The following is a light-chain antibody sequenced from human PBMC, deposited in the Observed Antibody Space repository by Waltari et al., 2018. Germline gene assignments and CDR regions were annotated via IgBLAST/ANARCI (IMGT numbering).Light chain of an antibody. Sequence: EIVMTQSPATLSVSPGERATLSCRARQSVGSNLAWYQQKPGQAPRLLIYGASTRATGIPARFSGSGSGTEFTLTISSLQPEDFAVYYCQQYNDWPQTFGQGTKVEIK. CDR2: GAS. CDR1: QSVGSN. CDR3: QQYNDWPQT. J-gene: IGKJ1*01. V-gene: IGKV3-15*01.